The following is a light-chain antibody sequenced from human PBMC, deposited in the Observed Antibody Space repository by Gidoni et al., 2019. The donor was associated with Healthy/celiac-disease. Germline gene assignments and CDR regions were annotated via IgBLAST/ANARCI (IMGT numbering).Light chain of an antibody. CDR3: QSYDSSNHVV. J-gene: IGLJ2*01. CDR1: SGRIASNY. CDR2: EDN. V-gene: IGLV6-57*04. Sequence: NFMLTQPHSVSESPGKTVTISRTRSSGRIASNYVQWYQPRPGSAPTTVIYEDNQRPSGVPDLFSGSIDSSSNSAALTISGLKTEDEADYYCQSYDSSNHVVFGGGTKLTVL.